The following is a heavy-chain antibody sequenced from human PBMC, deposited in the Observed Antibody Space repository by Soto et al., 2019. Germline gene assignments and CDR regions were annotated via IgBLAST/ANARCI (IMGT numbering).Heavy chain of an antibody. CDR3: ARHVEYSSSWYGGYFDY. J-gene: IGHJ4*02. CDR2: IYYSGST. Sequence: SETLYLTCTVSGGSISSSSYYWGWIRQPPGKGLEWIGSIYYSGSTYYNPSLKSRVTISVDTSKNQFSLKLSSVTAADTAVYYCARHVEYSSSWYGGYFDYWGQGTLVTVSS. D-gene: IGHD6-13*01. V-gene: IGHV4-39*01. CDR1: GGSISSSSYY.